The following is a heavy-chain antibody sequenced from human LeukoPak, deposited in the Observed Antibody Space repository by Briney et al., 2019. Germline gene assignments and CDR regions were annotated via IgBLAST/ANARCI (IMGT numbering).Heavy chain of an antibody. CDR3: ARAQPTSSWTAFDI. CDR2: IWLDGSSR. Sequence: GGSVRLSCAASGFTFSSYVMHWVRQAPGKGLEWVAIIWLDGSSRYYADSVKGRFTISRDNSKNTLYLQVNSLRAEDTAEYYCARAQPTSSWTAFDIWGQGTMVTVSS. CDR1: GFTFSSYV. D-gene: IGHD6-13*01. J-gene: IGHJ3*02. V-gene: IGHV3-33*01.